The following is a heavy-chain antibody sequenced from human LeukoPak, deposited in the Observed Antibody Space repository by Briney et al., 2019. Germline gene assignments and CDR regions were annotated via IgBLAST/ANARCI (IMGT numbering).Heavy chain of an antibody. CDR3: ARMIMITFGGQDYFDY. CDR1: GFTFSSYS. D-gene: IGHD3-16*01. Sequence: GGSLRLSYAASGFTFSSYSMNWVRQAPGKGLEWVSYISSSSSTIYYADSVKGRFTISRDNAKNSLYLQMNSLRAEDTAVYYCARMIMITFGGQDYFDYWGQGTLVTVSS. CDR2: ISSSSSTI. V-gene: IGHV3-48*04. J-gene: IGHJ4*02.